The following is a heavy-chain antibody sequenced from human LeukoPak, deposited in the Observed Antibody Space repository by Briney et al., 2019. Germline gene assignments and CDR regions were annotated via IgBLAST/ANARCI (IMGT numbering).Heavy chain of an antibody. CDR3: ARGIFGVPLGY. Sequence: ASVKVSCKSSGYTFTIYGISWVRQAPGQGLGWMGWISAYNGNTNYAQKHQGRVTMTTDTSTSTAYMELRSLRSDDTAVYYCARGIFGVPLGYWGQGTLVTVSS. J-gene: IGHJ4*02. CDR1: GYTFTIYG. CDR2: ISAYNGNT. D-gene: IGHD3-3*01. V-gene: IGHV1-18*01.